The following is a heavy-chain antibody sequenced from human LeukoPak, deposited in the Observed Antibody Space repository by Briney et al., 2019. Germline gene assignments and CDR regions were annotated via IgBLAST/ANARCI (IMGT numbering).Heavy chain of an antibody. V-gene: IGHV1-24*01. CDR3: ATDHQWQLLGY. Sequence: ASVKVSCKVSGNTLSELSMHWVRQAPGKGLEWMGGVDPEDDKNIYAQKFQGRVTMTEDTSTDTAYMELSNLRSEDTAVYYCATDHQWQLLGYWGQGSLVTVSS. CDR1: GNTLSELS. CDR2: VDPEDDKN. J-gene: IGHJ4*02. D-gene: IGHD1-26*01.